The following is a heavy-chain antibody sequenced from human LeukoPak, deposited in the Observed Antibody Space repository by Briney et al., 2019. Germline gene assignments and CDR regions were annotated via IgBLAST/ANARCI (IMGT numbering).Heavy chain of an antibody. V-gene: IGHV3-66*01. CDR2: IYSGGNT. J-gene: IGHJ4*02. CDR3: ARDSSDTAMAGCDY. D-gene: IGHD5-18*01. Sequence: GGSLRLSCAASGFTVSNNYMSWVRQAPGKGLEWVSVIYSGGNTYYADSLKGRFSISRDNSKNTLYLQMNSLRAEDTAVYYCARDSSDTAMAGCDYWGQGTLVTVSS. CDR1: GFTVSNNY.